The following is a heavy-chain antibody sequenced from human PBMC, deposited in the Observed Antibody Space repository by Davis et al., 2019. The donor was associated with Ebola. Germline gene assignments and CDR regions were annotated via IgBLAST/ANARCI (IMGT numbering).Heavy chain of an antibody. V-gene: IGHV1-18*01. CDR3: ARAALLRRHKDV. CDR2: ISAYNGNT. Sequence: SVTVSCQASGYTLTSYGISWVRQPPGQGLEWMGWISAYNGNTNYAQKLQGRVTMTTDTSTSTAYMELRSLRSDDTAVYYCARAALLRRHKDVWGKGTTVTVSS. CDR1: GYTLTSYG. J-gene: IGHJ6*04. D-gene: IGHD3-22*01.